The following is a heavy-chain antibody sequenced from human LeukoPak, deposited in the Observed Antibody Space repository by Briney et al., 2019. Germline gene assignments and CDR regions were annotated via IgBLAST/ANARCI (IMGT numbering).Heavy chain of an antibody. CDR1: GFTFSSYG. D-gene: IGHD1-26*01. CDR3: ARSIVVRGIMTFYAFDI. Sequence: GGSLRLSCAASGFTFSSYGMHWVRQAPGKGLEWVAFIRYDGSNKYYADSVKGRFTISRDNANNSLYLQMNSLRAEDAAVYYCARSIVVRGIMTFYAFDIWGQGTKVTVSS. J-gene: IGHJ3*02. V-gene: IGHV3-30*02. CDR2: IRYDGSNK.